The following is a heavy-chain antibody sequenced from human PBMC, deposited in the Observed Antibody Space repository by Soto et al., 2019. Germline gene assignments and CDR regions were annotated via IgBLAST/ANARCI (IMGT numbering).Heavy chain of an antibody. D-gene: IGHD2-15*01. CDR3: AKGYKPGYCSGGSCPPFDP. CDR1: GFTFSSYA. J-gene: IGHJ5*02. CDR2: ISGSGGST. V-gene: IGHV3-23*01. Sequence: LRLSCVASGFTFSSYAMSWVRQAPGKGLEWVSAISGSGGSTYYADSVKGRFTISGDNSKNTLYLQMNSLRAEDTAVYYCAKGYKPGYCSGGSCPPFDPWGQGTLVTVSS.